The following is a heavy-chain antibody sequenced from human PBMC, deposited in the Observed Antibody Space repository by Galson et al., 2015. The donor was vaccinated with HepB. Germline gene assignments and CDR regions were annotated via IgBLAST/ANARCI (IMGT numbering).Heavy chain of an antibody. CDR1: GFTFSSYA. D-gene: IGHD6-19*01. CDR3: AKEKYDNRWYSSGWYEGIWR. CDR2: ISGSGGST. Sequence: SLRLSCAASGFTFSSYAMSWVRQAPGKGLEWVSAISGSGGSTYYADSVKGRFTISRDNSKNTLYLQMNSLRAEDTAVYYCAKEKYDNRWYSSGWYEGIWRWGQGTLVTVSS. J-gene: IGHJ4*02. V-gene: IGHV3-23*01.